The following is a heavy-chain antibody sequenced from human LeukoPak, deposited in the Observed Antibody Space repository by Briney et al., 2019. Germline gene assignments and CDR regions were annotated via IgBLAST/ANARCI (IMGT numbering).Heavy chain of an antibody. V-gene: IGHV5-51*01. D-gene: IGHD1-20*01. CDR1: GYSFTSYW. Sequence: GESLKISCKGSGYSFTSYWIGWMRQMPGKGLEWMGIIYPGDSDTSYSPSFQGQVTISADKSISTAYLQWSSLKASDTAMYYCASITGTPGQPYYFDYWGQGTLVTVSS. CDR3: ASITGTPGQPYYFDY. J-gene: IGHJ4*02. CDR2: IYPGDSDT.